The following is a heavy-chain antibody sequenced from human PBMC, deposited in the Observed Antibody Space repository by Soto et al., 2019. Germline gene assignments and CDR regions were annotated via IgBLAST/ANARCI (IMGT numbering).Heavy chain of an antibody. V-gene: IGHV3-48*02. Sequence: EVQLVESGGGLVQPGGSLRLSCAASGFTFSSYSMNWVRQAPGKGLEWVSYISSSSTIYYADSVKGRFTISRDNAKNSLYLQMNSLRDEDTAVYYCARDSHHYYDSSGYPYWGQGTLVTVSS. CDR1: GFTFSSYS. CDR3: ARDSHHYYDSSGYPY. J-gene: IGHJ4*02. D-gene: IGHD3-22*01. CDR2: ISSSSTI.